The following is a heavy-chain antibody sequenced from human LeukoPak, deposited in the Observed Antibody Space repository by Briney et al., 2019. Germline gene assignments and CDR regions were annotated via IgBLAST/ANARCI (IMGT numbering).Heavy chain of an antibody. CDR3: AKVRYYDSSGRFDY. CDR2: ISGSGGST. J-gene: IGHJ4*02. CDR1: GFTFSSYS. D-gene: IGHD3-22*01. V-gene: IGHV3-23*01. Sequence: GGSLRLSCAASGFTFSSYSMNWVRQAPGKGLEWVSAISGSGGSTYYADSVKGRFTISRDNSKNTLYLQMNSLRAEDTAVYYCAKVRYYDSSGRFDYWGQGTLVTVSS.